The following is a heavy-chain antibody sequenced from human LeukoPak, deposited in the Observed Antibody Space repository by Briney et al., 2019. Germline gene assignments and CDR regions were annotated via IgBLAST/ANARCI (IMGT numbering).Heavy chain of an antibody. CDR3: ASRFY. V-gene: IGHV3-48*04. CDR2: IKSNSNTI. J-gene: IGHJ4*02. CDR1: GLTFSNYS. Sequence: GGSLRLSCTASGLTFSNYSMNWARQAPGKGLEWLSYIKSNSNTIYYPDPVKGRFFISRDNAEKSLYLQMNSLRVEDTGVYFCASRFYWGQGALATVSS.